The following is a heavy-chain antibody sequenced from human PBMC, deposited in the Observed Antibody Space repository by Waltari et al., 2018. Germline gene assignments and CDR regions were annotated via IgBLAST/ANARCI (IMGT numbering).Heavy chain of an antibody. Sequence: EVQLLESGGGLVQPGGSLRLSCAASGFTFSSYAMSWVRQAPGKGLAGGSAIGGSGGSTYYADSVKGRLTISRDKSKNTLYLQMNSLRAEDTAVYYCPNWKDGVDYWGQGTLVTVSS. CDR1: GFTFSSYA. J-gene: IGHJ4*02. CDR2: IGGSGGST. CDR3: PNWKDGVDY. V-gene: IGHV3-23*01. D-gene: IGHD1-1*01.